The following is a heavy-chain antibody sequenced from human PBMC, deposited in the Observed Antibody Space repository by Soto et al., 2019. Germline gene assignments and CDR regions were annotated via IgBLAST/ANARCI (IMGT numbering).Heavy chain of an antibody. CDR2: IIPIFGTA. J-gene: IGHJ5*02. V-gene: IGHV1-69*06. D-gene: IGHD6-19*01. CDR1: GGTFSSYA. CDR3: ARYSSGRGVWFDP. Sequence: ASVQVYCKASGGTFSSYAISWVRQAPGQGLEWMGGIIPIFGTANYAQKFQGRVTITADKSTSTAYMELSSLRSEDTAVYYCARYSSGRGVWFDPWGQGTLVTVSS.